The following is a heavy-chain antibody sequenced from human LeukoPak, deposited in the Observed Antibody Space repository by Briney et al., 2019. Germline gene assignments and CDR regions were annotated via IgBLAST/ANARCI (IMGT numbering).Heavy chain of an antibody. Sequence: ASVKVSCKASGYTFTSYAMHWVRQAPGQRLEWMGWINAGNGNTKYSQKFQGRVTITRDTSASTAYMELSSLRSEDMAVYYCARGGDTIFGLDVWGKGTTVTVSS. CDR1: GYTFTSYA. J-gene: IGHJ6*04. CDR2: INAGNGNT. CDR3: ARGGDTIFGLDV. V-gene: IGHV1-3*03. D-gene: IGHD3-3*01.